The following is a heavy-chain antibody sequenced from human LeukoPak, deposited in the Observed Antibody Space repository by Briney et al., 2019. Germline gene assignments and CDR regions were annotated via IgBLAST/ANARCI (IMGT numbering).Heavy chain of an antibody. CDR2: ISYNGVNK. V-gene: IGHV3-30-3*01. Sequence: AGGSLRLSCAASGLTFSGYDMHWVRQAPGKGLEWVTLISYNGVNKYYADSVKGRFTISRDNSKNTLYLQMDSLRAEDTAVYYCARAKDGTNILDYWGQGTLVTVSS. J-gene: IGHJ4*02. D-gene: IGHD5-24*01. CDR1: GLTFSGYD. CDR3: ARAKDGTNILDY.